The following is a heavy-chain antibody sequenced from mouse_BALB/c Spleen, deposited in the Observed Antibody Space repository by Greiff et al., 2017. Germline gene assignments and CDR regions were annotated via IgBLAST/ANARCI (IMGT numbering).Heavy chain of an antibody. CDR2: IYPGDGDT. D-gene: IGHD1-3*01. CDR1: GYAFTSYW. J-gene: IGHJ4*01. Sequence: QVQLQQSGAELVRPGSSVKISCKASGYAFTSYWMNWVKQRPGQGLEWIGQIYPGDGDTNYNGKFKGKATLTADKSSSTAYMQLSSLTSEVSAVDFGARDYRVYDGAMDYWGQGTSVTVSS. V-gene: IGHV1-80*01. CDR3: ARDYRVYDGAMDY.